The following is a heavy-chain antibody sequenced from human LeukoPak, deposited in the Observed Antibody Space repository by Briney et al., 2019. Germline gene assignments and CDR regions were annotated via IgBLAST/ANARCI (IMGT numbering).Heavy chain of an antibody. D-gene: IGHD2-21*02. CDR2: IYPGDSDT. V-gene: IGHV5-51*01. CDR3: ARTYCGGGCYCNYFDY. J-gene: IGHJ4*02. Sequence: PGESLKISCKGSGYSFTTYWIGWVRQMPGKGLEWMGIIYPGDSDTRYSPSFQGQVTISADKSISTAYLQWSSLKASDTAMYYCARTYCGGGCYCNYFDYWGQGTLVTVSS. CDR1: GYSFTTYW.